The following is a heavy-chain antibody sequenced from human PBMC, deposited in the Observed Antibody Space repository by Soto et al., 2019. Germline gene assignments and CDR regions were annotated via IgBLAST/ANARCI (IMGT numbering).Heavy chain of an antibody. D-gene: IGHD3-10*01. CDR1: GYTFTSYD. CDR2: MSPNSGNT. J-gene: IGHJ5*02. Sequence: GASVKVSCKASGYTFTSYDINWVRQATGQGLEWMGWMSPNSGNTGYAQKFQGRVTMTRNTSISTAYMELSSLRSEDTAVYYCARGPDYYGSGSRREFWFDPWGQGTLVTVSS. V-gene: IGHV1-8*01. CDR3: ARGPDYYGSGSRREFWFDP.